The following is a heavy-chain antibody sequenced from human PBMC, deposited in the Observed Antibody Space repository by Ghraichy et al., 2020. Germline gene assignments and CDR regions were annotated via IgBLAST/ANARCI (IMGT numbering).Heavy chain of an antibody. V-gene: IGHV3-74*01. CDR1: GFTFSNYW. J-gene: IGHJ4*02. D-gene: IGHD1-26*01. CDR2: INSDGSST. CDR3: ARDGPSGGSSYFDY. Sequence: GGSPRLSCAASGFTFSNYWMHWVRQTPGKGLMWVSRINSDGSSTVYADSVKGRFTISRENAKNTLYLQMNSLKDEDTAVYYCARDGPSGGSSYFDYWGRGTLVTVSS.